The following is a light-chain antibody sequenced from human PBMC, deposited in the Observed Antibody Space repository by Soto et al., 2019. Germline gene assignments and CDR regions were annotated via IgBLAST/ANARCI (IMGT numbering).Light chain of an antibody. V-gene: IGKV1-8*01. CDR3: QQYYDSPYT. J-gene: IGKJ2*01. CDR2: AAS. Sequence: AIRMTQSPXXXXASXXXXXXXXXXAXQXXXXXSXWYQQKPGKAPNLLIYAASTLQSGVPSRFSGSGSGTNFTLTISCLQSEDFATYYCQQYYDSPYTFGQGTNLEIK. CDR1: QXXXXX.